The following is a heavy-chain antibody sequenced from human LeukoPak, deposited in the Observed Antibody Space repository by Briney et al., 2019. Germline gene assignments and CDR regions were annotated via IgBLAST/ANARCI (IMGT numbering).Heavy chain of an antibody. CDR1: GASVSSGSYY. V-gene: IGHV4-61*01. CDR2: IYYSGST. CDR3: ASGSGYEWLGQNYGMDV. Sequence: SETLSLTCTVSGASVSSGSYYWSWIRQPPGKGLEWIGYIYYSGSTNYNPSLKSRVTISVDTSKNQFSLKLSSVTAADTAVYYCASGSGYEWLGQNYGMDVWGKGTTVTVSS. J-gene: IGHJ6*04. D-gene: IGHD5-12*01.